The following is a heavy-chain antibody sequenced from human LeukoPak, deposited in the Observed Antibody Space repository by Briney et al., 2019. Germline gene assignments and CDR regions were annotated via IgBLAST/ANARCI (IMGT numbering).Heavy chain of an antibody. CDR2: INSDGSST. Sequence: GGSLRLSCAASGFTFSSYWMHWVRQAPGEGLVWVSRINSDGSSTSYADSVKGRFTISRDNAKNTLCLQMNSLRAEDTAVYYCARGGYCTNGVCYERALGDYYMDVWGKGTTVTVSS. CDR1: GFTFSSYW. D-gene: IGHD2-8*01. CDR3: ARGGYCTNGVCYERALGDYYMDV. J-gene: IGHJ6*03. V-gene: IGHV3-74*01.